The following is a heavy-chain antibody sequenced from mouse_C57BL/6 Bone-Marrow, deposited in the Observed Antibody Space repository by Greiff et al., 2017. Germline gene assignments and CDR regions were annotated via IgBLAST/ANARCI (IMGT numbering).Heavy chain of an antibody. CDR2: IYPGNSDT. CDR3: TRGAYSGAMDY. Sequence: VQLKESGTVLARPGASVKMSCKTSGYTFTSYWMHWVKQRPGQGLEWIGAIYPGNSDTSYNQKFKGKATLTAVTSASTAYMELSSLTKEDSAGYYCTRGAYSGAMDYWGQGTSVTVSS. D-gene: IGHD2-10*01. CDR1: GYTFTSYW. J-gene: IGHJ4*01. V-gene: IGHV1-5*01.